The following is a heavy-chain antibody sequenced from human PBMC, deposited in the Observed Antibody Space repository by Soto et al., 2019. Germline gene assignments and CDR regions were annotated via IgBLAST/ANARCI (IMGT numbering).Heavy chain of an antibody. CDR2: INSDGSST. CDR3: ARDERITMVRGVTTAYYYYGMDV. CDR1: GFTFSSYW. J-gene: IGHJ6*02. V-gene: IGHV3-74*01. Sequence: EVQLVESGGGLVQPGGSLRLSCAASGFTFSSYWMHWVRQAPGKGLVWVSRINSDGSSTSYADSVKGRFTISRDNAKNTLYLQMNSLGAEETAVYYCARDERITMVRGVTTAYYYYGMDVWGQGTTVTVSS. D-gene: IGHD3-10*01.